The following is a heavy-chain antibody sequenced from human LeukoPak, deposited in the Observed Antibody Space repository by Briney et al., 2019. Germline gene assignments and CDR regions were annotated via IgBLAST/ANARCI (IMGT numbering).Heavy chain of an antibody. V-gene: IGHV1-18*01. D-gene: IGHD3-9*01. CDR3: ARDLYDILTGYYPPADC. CDR2: ISAYNGNT. Sequence: ASVKVSCKASGYTFTSYGISWVRQAPGQGLEWMGWISAYNGNTNYAQKLQGRVTMTTDTSTSTAYMELRSLRSDDTAVYYCARDLYDILTGYYPPADCWGQGTLVTVSS. CDR1: GYTFTSYG. J-gene: IGHJ4*02.